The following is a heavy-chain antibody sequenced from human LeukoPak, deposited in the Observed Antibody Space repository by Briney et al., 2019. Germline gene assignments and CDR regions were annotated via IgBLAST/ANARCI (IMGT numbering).Heavy chain of an antibody. D-gene: IGHD2-2*02. Sequence: PSETLSLTCAVYGGSFSGYYWSWIRQPPGKGLEWIGEINHSGSTNYNPSLKSRVTISVDTSKNQFSLKLSSVTAADTAVYYCATLWCTSHCYTRDYWGQGTLVTVSS. V-gene: IGHV4-34*01. J-gene: IGHJ4*02. CDR1: GGSFSGYY. CDR3: ATLWCTSHCYTRDY. CDR2: INHSGST.